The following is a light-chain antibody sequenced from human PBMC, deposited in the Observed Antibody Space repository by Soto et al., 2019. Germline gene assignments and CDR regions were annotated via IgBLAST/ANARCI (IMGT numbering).Light chain of an antibody. V-gene: IGKV1-5*03. Sequence: DIQMTQSPSMLSEYVVDIVAKTFRASDNIVHWLAWYQQKPGKAPKLLIYKASSLESGVPSRFSGSGSGTEFTLTISSLQPDYFATYYCQQYNSYPTFGQGTKVEI. CDR3: QQYNSYPT. CDR2: KAS. J-gene: IGKJ1*01. CDR1: DNIVHW.